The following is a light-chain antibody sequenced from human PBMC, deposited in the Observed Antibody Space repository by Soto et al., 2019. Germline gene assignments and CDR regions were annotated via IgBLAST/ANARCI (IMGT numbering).Light chain of an antibody. J-gene: IGLJ1*01. V-gene: IGLV2-14*01. Sequence: QSALTQPASVSGSPEQSITISCTGASSDVGRYNYVSWYQLHPGKAPKLIIYEVSNRPSGVSNRFSGSKSGNTASLTISGLRAEDEADYYCNSYTSSTAYVFGTGTKVTVL. CDR1: SSDVGRYNY. CDR3: NSYTSSTAYV. CDR2: EVS.